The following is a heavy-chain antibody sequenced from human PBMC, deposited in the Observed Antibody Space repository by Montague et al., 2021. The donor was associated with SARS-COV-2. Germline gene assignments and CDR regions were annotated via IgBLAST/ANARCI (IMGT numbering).Heavy chain of an antibody. V-gene: IGHV3-21*01. CDR1: GFTFSSYS. D-gene: IGHD3-10*01. J-gene: IGHJ6*02. CDR2: ISSSSSYI. Sequence: SLRLSCAASGFTFSSYSMNWVRQAPGKGLEWVSSISSSSSYIYYADSVKSRFTISRDNAKNSLYLQMNSLRAEDTAVYYCARDPLDYGLWSSGSYYNAYYYYYGMDVWGQGTTVTVSS. CDR3: ARDPLDYGLWSSGSYYNAYYYYYGMDV.